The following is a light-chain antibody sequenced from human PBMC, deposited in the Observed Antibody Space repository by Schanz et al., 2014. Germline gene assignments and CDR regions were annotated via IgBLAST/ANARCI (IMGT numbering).Light chain of an antibody. V-gene: IGLV1-40*01. J-gene: IGLJ2*01. CDR1: SSNLGAGYD. Sequence: QSVLTQPPSVSGAPGQRVTISCTGSSSNLGAGYDVHWFQQLPGTAPKLLMYANTKRPSGVPDRFSGSKSGTSASLAISGLQSEDETDYYCSSYAGSNNVIFGGGTKLTVL. CDR2: ANT. CDR3: SSYAGSNNVI.